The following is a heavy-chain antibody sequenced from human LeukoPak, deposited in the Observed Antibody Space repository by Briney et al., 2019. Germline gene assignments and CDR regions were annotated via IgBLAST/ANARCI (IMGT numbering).Heavy chain of an antibody. CDR2: IYVSGST. CDR3: ARELKTPYGYYCYSYKAV. J-gene: IGHJ6*03. V-gene: IGHV4-4*07. CDR1: NESISSSA. Sequence: SETLSLTCTISNESISSSAWNWIRQPAGKALEWIGRIYVSGSTNYNPSLKSRVSISLDTSNNQFPLKLTSVTDADTAVYYCARELKTPYGYYCYSYKAVWGKGTAVTVSS. D-gene: IGHD3-10*01.